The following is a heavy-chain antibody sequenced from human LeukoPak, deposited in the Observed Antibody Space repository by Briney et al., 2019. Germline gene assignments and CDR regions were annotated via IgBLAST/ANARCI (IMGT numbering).Heavy chain of an antibody. CDR3: ARDGCSGGSCHSPWPYYYYGMDV. V-gene: IGHV4-4*07. CDR1: GGSISSYY. CDR2: IYTSGST. D-gene: IGHD2-15*01. J-gene: IGHJ6*02. Sequence: SETLSLTCTVSGGSISSYYWSWIRQPAGKGLEWIGRIYTSGSTNYNPSLKSRVTMSVDTSKNQFSLKLSSVTAADTAVYYCARDGCSGGSCHSPWPYYYYGMDVWGQGTTVTVSS.